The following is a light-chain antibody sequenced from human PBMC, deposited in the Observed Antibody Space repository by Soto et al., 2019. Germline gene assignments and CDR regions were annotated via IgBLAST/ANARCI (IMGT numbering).Light chain of an antibody. CDR1: QSVSSSY. J-gene: IGKJ2*01. V-gene: IGKV3-20*01. Sequence: EIVLTQSPGTLSLSPGERATLSCRASQSVSSSYLAWYQQKPGQAPRLLIYGASSRATGIPDRFSGSGSGTDFTLPISRLEPEDFAVYYCQQYGSSPDTFGQGTKV. CDR3: QQYGSSPDT. CDR2: GAS.